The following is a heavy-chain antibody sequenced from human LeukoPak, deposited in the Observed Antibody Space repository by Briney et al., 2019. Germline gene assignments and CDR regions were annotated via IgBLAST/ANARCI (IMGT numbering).Heavy chain of an antibody. CDR3: AKDGLVWFGELN. D-gene: IGHD3-10*01. CDR2: MNGSGGST. CDR1: GFTFSSYA. V-gene: IGHV3-23*01. Sequence: GGSLRLSCAASGFTFSSYAMSWVRQAPGKGLKWVSSMNGSGGSTYYADSVKGRFTISRDNSKNTLYLQMNSLRAEDTAVYYCAKDGLVWFGELNWGQGTLVTVSS. J-gene: IGHJ4*02.